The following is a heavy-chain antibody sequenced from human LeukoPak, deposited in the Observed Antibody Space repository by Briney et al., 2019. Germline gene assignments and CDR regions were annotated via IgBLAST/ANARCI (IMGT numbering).Heavy chain of an antibody. CDR1: GFTFSGRW. Sequence: PEGSLRLSCTASGFTFSGRWMHWVRQAPGKGLVWVSLIKPDGSSTNYADSVKGRFTISRDDAKNTLYLQMNSLRVEDTAVYYCVPADLPWGQRTLVTVSS. V-gene: IGHV3-74*01. J-gene: IGHJ5*02. CDR2: IKPDGSST. CDR3: VPADLP.